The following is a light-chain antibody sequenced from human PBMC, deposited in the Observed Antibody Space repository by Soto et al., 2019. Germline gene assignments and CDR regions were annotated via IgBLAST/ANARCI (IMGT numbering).Light chain of an antibody. CDR1: QSVSID. Sequence: EVVLTQSPATLSLSPGDRATLSCRASQSVSIDFAWYQQKPGQAPRLLIYDASNRATGIPARFSGSGSGTDFTLTISSLEPEDFAVYYCQHRHNFGPGTIMDIK. CDR2: DAS. CDR3: QHRHN. V-gene: IGKV3-11*01. J-gene: IGKJ3*01.